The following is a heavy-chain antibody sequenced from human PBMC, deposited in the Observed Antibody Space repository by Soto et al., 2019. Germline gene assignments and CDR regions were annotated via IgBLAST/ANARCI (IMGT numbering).Heavy chain of an antibody. D-gene: IGHD6-13*01. CDR1: GITFSRYA. J-gene: IGHJ6*02. CDR3: ARDGPSSSWSLYYNYYGMDV. Sequence: QVHLVESGGGVVQPGRSLRLSCAASGITFSRYAMHWVRQAPGKGLEWLSVISYSGNSEYYADSVRGRFTISRDNSNNALYLQMNSLRPEDTAVYYCARDGPSSSWSLYYNYYGMDVWGQGTTVTVSS. V-gene: IGHV3-30-3*01. CDR2: ISYSGNSE.